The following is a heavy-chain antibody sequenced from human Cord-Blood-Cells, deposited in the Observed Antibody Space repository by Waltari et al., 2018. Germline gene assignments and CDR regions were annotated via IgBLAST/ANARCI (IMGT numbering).Heavy chain of an antibody. CDR2: IYYSGST. Sequence: QLQLQESGPGLVKPSENLSLTCTVSGGSISSSSYYWGWIRQPPGKGLEWIGSIYYSGSTYYNPSLKSRVTISVDTSKNQFSLKLSSVTAADTAVYYCASHEHYYGSGSYYNYFDYWGQGTLVTVSS. CDR3: ASHEHYYGSGSYYNYFDY. D-gene: IGHD3-10*01. V-gene: IGHV4-39*07. CDR1: GGSISSSSYY. J-gene: IGHJ4*02.